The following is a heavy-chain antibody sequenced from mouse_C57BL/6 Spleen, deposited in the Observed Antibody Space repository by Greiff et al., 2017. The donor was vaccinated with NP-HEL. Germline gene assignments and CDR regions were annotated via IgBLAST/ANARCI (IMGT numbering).Heavy chain of an antibody. CDR1: GYAFSSSW. Sequence: QVQLQQSGPELVKPGASVKISCKASGYAFSSSWMNWVKQRPGKGLEWIGRIYPGDGDTNYNGKFKGKATLTADKSSSTAYMQLSSLTSEDSAVYFCLFLGFDYWGQGTTLTVSS. V-gene: IGHV1-82*01. CDR3: LFLGFDY. J-gene: IGHJ2*01. CDR2: IYPGDGDT.